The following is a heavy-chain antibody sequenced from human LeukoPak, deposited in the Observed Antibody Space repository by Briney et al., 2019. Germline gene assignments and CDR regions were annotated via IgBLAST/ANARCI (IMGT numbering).Heavy chain of an antibody. V-gene: IGHV4-59*01. D-gene: IGHD2-15*01. CDR3: ARAILGGLLGY. CDR2: IYYSGST. CDR1: GGSISSYY. J-gene: IGHJ4*02. Sequence: SETLSLTCTVSGGSISSYYWSWIRQPPGKGLEWIGYIYYSGSTNYNPSLKSRVTISVDTSKNQFSLKLSSVTAAGTAVYYCARAILGGLLGYWGQGTLVTVSS.